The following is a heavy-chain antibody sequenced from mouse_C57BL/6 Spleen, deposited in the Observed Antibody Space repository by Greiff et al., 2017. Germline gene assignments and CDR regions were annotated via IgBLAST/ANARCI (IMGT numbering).Heavy chain of an antibody. D-gene: IGHD2-4*01. Sequence: VQLQQSGAELVKPGASVKISCKASGYASSSYWMNWVKQRPGKGLEWIGQIYPGDGDTNYNGKFKGKATLTADKSSSTAYMQLSSLTSEDSAVYFCARRADYDYDGDYWGQGTTLTVSS. J-gene: IGHJ2*01. V-gene: IGHV1-80*01. CDR3: ARRADYDYDGDY. CDR1: GYASSSYW. CDR2: IYPGDGDT.